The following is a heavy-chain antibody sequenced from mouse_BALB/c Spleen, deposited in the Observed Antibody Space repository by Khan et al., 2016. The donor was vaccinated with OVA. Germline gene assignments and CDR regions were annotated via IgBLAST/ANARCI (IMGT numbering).Heavy chain of an antibody. Sequence: VQLQESGAELARPGASVKMSCKASGYTFSSHTMHWVKQRPGQGLEWIGYINPRSGYTQYNQKFNDKATLTADISSSTAYMQLSSLTSEDSAVYYCARRTTEYALDYWGQGNSVTVS. CDR3: ARRTTEYALDY. CDR2: INPRSGYT. CDR1: GYTFSSHT. J-gene: IGHJ4*01. D-gene: IGHD2-14*01. V-gene: IGHV1-4*01.